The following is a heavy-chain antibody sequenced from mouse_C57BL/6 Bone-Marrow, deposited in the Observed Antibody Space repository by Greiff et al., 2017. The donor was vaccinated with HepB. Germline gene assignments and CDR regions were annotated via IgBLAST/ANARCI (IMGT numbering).Heavy chain of an antibody. CDR3: ASGGYGNYFDY. V-gene: IGHV1-85*01. J-gene: IGHJ2*01. CDR2: IYPRDGST. D-gene: IGHD2-1*01. Sequence: QVQLQQSGPELVKPGASVKLSCKASGYTFTSYDINGVKQRPGQGLEWIGWIYPRDGSTKYNEKFKGKATLTVDTSSSTAYMELHSLTSEDSAVYYCASGGYGNYFDYWGQGTTLTVSS. CDR1: GYTFTSYD.